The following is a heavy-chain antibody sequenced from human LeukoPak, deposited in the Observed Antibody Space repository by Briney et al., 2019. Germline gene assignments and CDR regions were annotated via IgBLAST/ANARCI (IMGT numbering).Heavy chain of an antibody. J-gene: IGHJ4*02. V-gene: IGHV3-30*02. CDR2: IRYDGSDK. CDR1: GFTFSDYG. D-gene: IGHD3-22*01. Sequence: GGSLRLSCGASGFTFSDYGMLWVRQAPGKGLEWVAFIRYDGSDKYYADSVKGRVTISRDNSKNTLYLQMDSLRAEDTAVYYCAKDSTHYRVWDDYDSAGLTYWGQGTLVTVSS. CDR3: AKDSTHYRVWDDYDSAGLTY.